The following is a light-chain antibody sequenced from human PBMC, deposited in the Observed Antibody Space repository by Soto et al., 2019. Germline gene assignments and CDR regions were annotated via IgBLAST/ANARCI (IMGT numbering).Light chain of an antibody. CDR2: GAS. CDR3: QQYNNWPLT. Sequence: EIVMTQSPATLSVSPGERATLSCRASQSVSSNLAWYQQKPGQTPRLLIYGASTRSTGIPDRFSGSGSGIDFTLTVSSPQSEDFAVYYCQQYNNWPLTFGGGAKVEIK. V-gene: IGKV3-15*01. J-gene: IGKJ4*01. CDR1: QSVSSN.